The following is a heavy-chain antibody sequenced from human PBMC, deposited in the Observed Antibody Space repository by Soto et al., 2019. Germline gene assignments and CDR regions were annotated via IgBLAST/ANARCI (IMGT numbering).Heavy chain of an antibody. CDR1: GGSISSSSYY. CDR2: IYYSGST. CDR3: ARHTPPKDIVPFDY. Sequence: QLQLQESGPGLVKPSETLSLTCTVSGGSISSSSYYWGWIRQPPGKGLEWIGSIYYSGSTYYNPSLKSRVTISVDTSKNQFSLKLSSVTAADTAVYYCARHTPPKDIVPFDYWGQGTLVTVSS. J-gene: IGHJ4*02. V-gene: IGHV4-39*01. D-gene: IGHD5-12*01.